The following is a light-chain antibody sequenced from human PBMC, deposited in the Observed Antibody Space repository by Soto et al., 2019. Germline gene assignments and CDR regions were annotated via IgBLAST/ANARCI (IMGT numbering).Light chain of an antibody. CDR3: QQYGSSGT. Sequence: EIVFTQSPASLSLSPGERATLSCRASQSVTDNYLAWCQQKPGQAPRLVISGASSRTSGIPDRFSGSGSGTDFTLTISRLEPEDFAVYYCQQYGSSGTFGQGTQVDIK. CDR1: QSVTDNY. CDR2: GAS. J-gene: IGKJ1*01. V-gene: IGKV3-20*01.